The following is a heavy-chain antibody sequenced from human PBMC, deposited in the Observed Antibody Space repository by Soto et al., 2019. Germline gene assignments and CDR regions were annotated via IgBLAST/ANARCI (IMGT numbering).Heavy chain of an antibody. Sequence: QVQLVQSGAEVRKPGASVKISCEASGYTFTKHYIHWVRQAPGQGLEWMGIIKPTDGSTRYAHSFHGRATMTRDTSTSTVALELSGLRSEATAMYYCTKDGGFTYYYDDSGCYYDSWGQGTLVIVSS. CDR1: GYTFTKHY. J-gene: IGHJ5*01. V-gene: IGHV1-46*01. D-gene: IGHD3-22*01. CDR3: TKDGGFTYYYDDSGCYYDS. CDR2: IKPTDGST.